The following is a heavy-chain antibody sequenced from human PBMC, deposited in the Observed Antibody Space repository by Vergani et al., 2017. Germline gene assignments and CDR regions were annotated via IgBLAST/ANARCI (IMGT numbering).Heavy chain of an antibody. CDR3: ARDNDASKAAADYYYYGMDV. J-gene: IGHJ6*02. CDR2: INTNTGNP. D-gene: IGHD6-13*01. Sequence: QVQLVQSGSELKKPGASVKVSCKASGYTFTSYAMNWVRQAPGHGLEWMGWINTNTGNPTYAQGFTGRFVFSLDTSVSTAYLQISSLKAEDTAVYYCARDNDASKAAADYYYYGMDVWGQGTTVTVSS. CDR1: GYTFTSYA. V-gene: IGHV7-4-1*02.